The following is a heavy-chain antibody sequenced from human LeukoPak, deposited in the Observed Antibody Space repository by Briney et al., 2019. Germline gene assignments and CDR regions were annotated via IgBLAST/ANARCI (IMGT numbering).Heavy chain of an antibody. Sequence: GGSLRLSCAASGFTFSSYAMSWVRQATGKGLEWVSAISGSGGSTYYADSVKGRFTISRDNSKNTLYLQMNSLRAEDTALYYCARVPQLWSDPYYFDYWGQGTLVTVSS. V-gene: IGHV3-23*01. D-gene: IGHD5-18*01. CDR1: GFTFSSYA. CDR2: ISGSGGST. CDR3: ARVPQLWSDPYYFDY. J-gene: IGHJ4*02.